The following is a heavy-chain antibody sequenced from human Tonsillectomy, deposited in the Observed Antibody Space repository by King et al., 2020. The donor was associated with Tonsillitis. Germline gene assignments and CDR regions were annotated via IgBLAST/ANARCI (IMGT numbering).Heavy chain of an antibody. J-gene: IGHJ5*02. CDR3: ARDGVWFDL. V-gene: IGHV3-21*01. D-gene: IGHD3-16*01. Sequence: VQLVESGGGLVKPGGSLRLSCAASGFTFSTYNMNWVRQAPGKGLEWVSFIDKSSTYIYYADSVKGRFTISRGNAENSMYLQMNSLRADDTAVYYCARDGVWFDLWGQGPLVPVSS. CDR2: IDKSSTYI. CDR1: GFTFSTYN.